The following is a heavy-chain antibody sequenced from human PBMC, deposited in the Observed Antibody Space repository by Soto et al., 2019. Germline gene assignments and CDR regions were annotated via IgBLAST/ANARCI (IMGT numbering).Heavy chain of an antibody. CDR3: ALGVFGAPMDV. CDR2: INAGNGNT. Sequence: ASVKVSCKAPGGTFSRYTINWVRQAPGQRLEWMGWINAGNGNTKYSQKFQGRVTITRDTSASTAYMELSSLRPEDTAVYYCALGVFGAPMDVWGKGTTVTVSS. D-gene: IGHD3-3*01. J-gene: IGHJ6*03. V-gene: IGHV1-3*01. CDR1: GGTFSRYT.